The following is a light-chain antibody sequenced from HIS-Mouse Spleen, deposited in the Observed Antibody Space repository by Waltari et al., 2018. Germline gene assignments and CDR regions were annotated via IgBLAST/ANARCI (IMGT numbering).Light chain of an antibody. Sequence: QSALTQPASVSGSPGQSITISCTGTSSAVWSYNLFSWYQPPPGKAPKLMIYEGSKRPSGVSNRFSGSKSGNTASLTISGLQAEDEADYYCCSYAGSSTWVFGGGTKLTVL. CDR2: EGS. CDR3: CSYAGSSTWV. J-gene: IGLJ3*02. CDR1: SSAVWSYNL. V-gene: IGLV2-23*01.